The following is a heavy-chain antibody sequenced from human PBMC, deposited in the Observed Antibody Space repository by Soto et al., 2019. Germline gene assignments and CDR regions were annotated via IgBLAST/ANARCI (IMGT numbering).Heavy chain of an antibody. J-gene: IGHJ6*02. V-gene: IGHV3-21*01. Sequence: PGGSLRLSXTPSGFTFSSYSMNWVRQAPGKGLERVSSISSSSSYIYYADSVKGRFTISRDNAKNSLYLQMNSLRAEDTAVYYCEREAKLLWFGEFVTGMDVWGQGTTVTV. CDR2: ISSSSSYI. CDR3: EREAKLLWFGEFVTGMDV. CDR1: GFTFSSYS. D-gene: IGHD3-10*01.